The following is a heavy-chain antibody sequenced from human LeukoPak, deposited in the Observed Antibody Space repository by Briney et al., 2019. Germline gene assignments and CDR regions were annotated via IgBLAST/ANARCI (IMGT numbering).Heavy chain of an antibody. Sequence: PSETLSLTCSVSGGSVGSNYWSWVRQPPGKGLEWIGYISYSGDTKYNPSLKSRLSMSVDTSKDQCSLMLTSVTAADTAVYYCARGSGWYPHWGQGTLVTVSS. CDR2: ISYSGDT. V-gene: IGHV4-59*02. CDR3: ARGSGWYPH. CDR1: GGSVGSNY. J-gene: IGHJ1*01. D-gene: IGHD6-19*01.